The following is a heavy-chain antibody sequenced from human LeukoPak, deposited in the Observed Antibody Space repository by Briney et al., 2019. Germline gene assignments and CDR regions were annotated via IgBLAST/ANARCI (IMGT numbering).Heavy chain of an antibody. D-gene: IGHD4-23*01. CDR3: ARERLYGGNSRFDY. Sequence: SETLSLTCTVSGGSISSGSYYWSWIRQPAGKGLEWIGRIYTSGSTNYNPSLKSRVTISVATSKNQFSLKLSSVTAADTAVYYCARERLYGGNSRFDYWGQGTLVTVSS. J-gene: IGHJ4*02. CDR1: GGSISSGSYY. V-gene: IGHV4-61*02. CDR2: IYTSGST.